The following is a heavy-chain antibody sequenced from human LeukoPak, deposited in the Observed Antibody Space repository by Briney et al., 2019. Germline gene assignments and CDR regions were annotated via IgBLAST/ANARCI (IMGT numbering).Heavy chain of an antibody. CDR2: IYPGDSDT. Sequence: GASLQTSCKGSGYRFTSYWIGWERQIPGKGLEWMGIIYPGDSDTRYSPSFQGQVTISADKSISTAYLQWSSLKASDTATYYCARLPAAIPAGFDYWGQGTLVTVSP. CDR3: ARLPAAIPAGFDY. D-gene: IGHD2-2*02. V-gene: IGHV5-51*01. CDR1: GYRFTSYW. J-gene: IGHJ4*02.